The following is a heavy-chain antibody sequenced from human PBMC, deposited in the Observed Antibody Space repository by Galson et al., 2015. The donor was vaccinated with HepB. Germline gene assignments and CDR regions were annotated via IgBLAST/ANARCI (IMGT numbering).Heavy chain of an antibody. Sequence: SLRLSCAASGFTFSSYWMSWVRQAPGKGLEWVANIKQDGSEKYYVDSVKGRFTISRDNAKNSLYLQMNSLRAEDTAVYYCARDQEAEYDSSGYPLQGYYYYGMDVWGQGTTVTVSS. D-gene: IGHD3-22*01. J-gene: IGHJ6*02. CDR2: IKQDGSEK. CDR3: ARDQEAEYDSSGYPLQGYYYYGMDV. CDR1: GFTFSSYW. V-gene: IGHV3-7*03.